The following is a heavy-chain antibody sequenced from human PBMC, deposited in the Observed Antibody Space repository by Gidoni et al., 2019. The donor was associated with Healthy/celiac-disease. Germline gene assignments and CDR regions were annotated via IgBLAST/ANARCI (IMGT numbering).Heavy chain of an antibody. D-gene: IGHD3-3*01. CDR3: AKDGRFLEWLLSI. J-gene: IGHJ4*02. CDR2: ISGSGGST. Sequence: EVQLLESGGGLVQPGGSLRLSCAASGFTFSSYAMSWARQAPGKGLEWVSAISGSGGSTYYADSVKGRFTISRDNSKNTLYLQMNSLRAEDTAVYYCAKDGRFLEWLLSIWGQGTLVTVSS. CDR1: GFTFSSYA. V-gene: IGHV3-23*01.